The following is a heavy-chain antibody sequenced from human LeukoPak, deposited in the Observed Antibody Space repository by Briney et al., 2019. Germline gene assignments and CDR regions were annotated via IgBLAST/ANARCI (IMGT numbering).Heavy chain of an antibody. CDR1: GGTFSSYA. J-gene: IGHJ4*02. CDR3: AREYQGYSYGQYFDY. V-gene: IGHV1-69*13. Sequence: GASVKVSCKASGGTFSSYAISWVRQAPGQGLEWMGGIIPIFGTANCAQKFQGRVTITADESTSTAYMELSSLRSEDTAVYYCAREYQGYSYGQYFDYWGQGTLVTVSS. D-gene: IGHD5-18*01. CDR2: IIPIFGTA.